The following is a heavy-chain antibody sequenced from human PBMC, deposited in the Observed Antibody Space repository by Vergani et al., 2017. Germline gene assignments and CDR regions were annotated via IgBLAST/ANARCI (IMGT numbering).Heavy chain of an antibody. V-gene: IGHV1-46*01. D-gene: IGHD2-15*01. J-gene: IGHJ5*02. Sequence: QVQLVQSGAEVKKPGASVKVSCKASGYTFTSYYMHWVRQAPGQGLEWMGIINPSGGSTSYAQKFPGRVTMTRDTSTSTVYMELSSLRSEDTAVYYCARDYCSGGSCYLGNXFDPWGQGTLVTVSS. CDR2: INPSGGST. CDR1: GYTFTSYY. CDR3: ARDYCSGGSCYLGNXFDP.